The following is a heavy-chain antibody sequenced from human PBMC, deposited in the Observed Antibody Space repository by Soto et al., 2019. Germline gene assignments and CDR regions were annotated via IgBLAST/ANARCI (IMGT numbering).Heavy chain of an antibody. CDR3: ATTGAFGWRTIWCMDS. D-gene: IGHD1-26*01. CDR2: IIPIFGTA. CDR1: GGTFGSYA. V-gene: IGHV1-69*13. J-gene: IGHJ6*04. Sequence: ASVKVSCKASGGTFGSYAISWVRQAPGQGLEWMGGIIPIFGTANYAQKFQGRVTITADESTSTAYMELSSLRSEDTAVYYCATTGAFGWRTIWCMDSWGKETTVTV.